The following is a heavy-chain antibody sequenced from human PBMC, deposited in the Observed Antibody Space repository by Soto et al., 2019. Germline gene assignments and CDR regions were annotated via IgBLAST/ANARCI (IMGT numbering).Heavy chain of an antibody. CDR3: AKIADFDY. J-gene: IGHJ4*02. CDR1: GDSISSGFY. V-gene: IGHV4-38-2*01. Sequence: SETLSLTCAVSGDSISSGFYWTWIRQPPGKGLEWIGSVYQSGSTHYNPSLKSRVTISVDTSKNQFSLRMISVTASDTAVFYCAKIADFDYWGPGTLVTVSS. CDR2: VYQSGST.